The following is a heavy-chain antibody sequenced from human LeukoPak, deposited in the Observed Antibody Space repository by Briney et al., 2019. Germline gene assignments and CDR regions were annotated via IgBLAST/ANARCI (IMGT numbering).Heavy chain of an antibody. CDR2: INANRGGA. Sequence: ASVKVSCEASGYTFTDYYMHWVRQAPGQGLEWMGWINANRGGANYAQRFQGRVTMTRDTSITTAYMELSRLKSDDTAVYYCARRYCSSTSCYYFDYWGQGTLVTVSS. J-gene: IGHJ4*02. D-gene: IGHD2-2*01. V-gene: IGHV1-2*02. CDR1: GYTFTDYY. CDR3: ARRYCSSTSCYYFDY.